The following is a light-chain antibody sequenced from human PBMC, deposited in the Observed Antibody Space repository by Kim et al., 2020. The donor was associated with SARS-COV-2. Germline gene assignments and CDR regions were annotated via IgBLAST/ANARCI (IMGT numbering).Light chain of an antibody. CDR2: DVS. CDR1: SSDVGGYNY. Sequence: HSSLPPPSSFSGSPGQSITISCTGTSSDVGGYNYVSWYQQHPGKAPKLMIYDVSKRPSGVSNRFSGSKSGNTASLTISGLQAEDEADYYCSSYTSSSTYVFGTGTKVTVL. J-gene: IGLJ1*01. V-gene: IGLV2-14*01. CDR3: SSYTSSSTYV.